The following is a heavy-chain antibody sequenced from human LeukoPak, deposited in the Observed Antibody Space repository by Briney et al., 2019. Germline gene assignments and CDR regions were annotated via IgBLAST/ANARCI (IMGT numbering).Heavy chain of an antibody. J-gene: IGHJ4*02. CDR3: ARDRGLAVAGTAEFDY. V-gene: IGHV3-21*04. Sequence: GGSLRLSCAASGFTFSSYSMNWVRQAPGKGLEWVSSISSSSSYIYYADSVKGRFTISRDNAKNSLYLQMNSLRAEDTAVYYCARDRGLAVAGTAEFDYWGQGTLVTVSS. CDR1: GFTFSSYS. CDR2: ISSSSSYI. D-gene: IGHD6-19*01.